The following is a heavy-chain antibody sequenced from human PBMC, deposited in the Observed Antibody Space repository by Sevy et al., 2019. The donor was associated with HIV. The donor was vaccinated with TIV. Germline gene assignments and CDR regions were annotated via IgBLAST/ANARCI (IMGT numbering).Heavy chain of an antibody. D-gene: IGHD3-10*01. Sequence: GGSLRLSCAASGFTVSSNYMSWVRQAPGKGLEWVSVIYSGGSTYYADSVKGRFTISRDNSKNTLYLQMNSLRAEDTAGYYCARNWWFGESGYFDYWGQGTLVTVSS. J-gene: IGHJ4*02. V-gene: IGHV3-53*01. CDR1: GFTVSSNY. CDR3: ARNWWFGESGYFDY. CDR2: IYSGGST.